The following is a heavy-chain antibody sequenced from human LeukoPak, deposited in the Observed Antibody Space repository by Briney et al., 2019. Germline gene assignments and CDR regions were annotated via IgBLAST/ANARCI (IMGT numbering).Heavy chain of an antibody. CDR3: AHRKNYYDSSVFDN. Sequence: SAPTLVNPTQTLTLTCTFSGFSLNTRRVGVGWIRQPPGRSLEWLALIYWDDDRRYSPSLKSRLTITKDTSKNQVVLTMTNMDPVDTATYFCAHRKNYYDSSVFDNWGQGTLVTVSS. D-gene: IGHD3-22*01. CDR2: IYWDDDR. V-gene: IGHV2-5*02. J-gene: IGHJ4*02. CDR1: GFSLNTRRVG.